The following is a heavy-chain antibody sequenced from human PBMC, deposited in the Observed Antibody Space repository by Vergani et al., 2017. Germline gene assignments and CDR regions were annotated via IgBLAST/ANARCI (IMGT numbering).Heavy chain of an antibody. Sequence: VQLVESGGGVVQPGRSLRLSCAASGFTFSSYAMHWVRQAPGKGLEWVAVISYDGSNKYYADSVKGRFTISRDNSKNTLYLQMNSLRAEDTAVYYCARDRNFGVVITAFDYWGQGTLVTVSS. J-gene: IGHJ4*02. CDR3: ARDRNFGVVITAFDY. D-gene: IGHD3-3*01. CDR2: ISYDGSNK. CDR1: GFTFSSYA. V-gene: IGHV3-30*01.